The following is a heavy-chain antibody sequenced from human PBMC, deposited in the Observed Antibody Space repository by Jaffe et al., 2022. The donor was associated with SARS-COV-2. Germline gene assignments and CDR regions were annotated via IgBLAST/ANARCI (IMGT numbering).Heavy chain of an antibody. D-gene: IGHD3-22*01. CDR2: ISSSSSYI. J-gene: IGHJ4*02. V-gene: IGHV3-21*01. CDR1: GFTFSSYS. Sequence: EVQLVESGGGLVKPGGSLRLSCAASGFTFSSYSMNWVRQAPGKGLEWVSSISSSSSYIYYADSVKGRFTISRDNAKNSLYLQMNSLRAEDTAVYYCARDTGPTYYYDSSGYDYWGQGTLVTVSS. CDR3: ARDTGPTYYYDSSGYDY.